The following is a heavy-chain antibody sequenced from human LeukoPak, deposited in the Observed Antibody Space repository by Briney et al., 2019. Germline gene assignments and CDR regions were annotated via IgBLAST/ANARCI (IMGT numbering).Heavy chain of an antibody. CDR1: GRMFITYN. CDR3: AKDRSGYGSSYDFDY. J-gene: IGHJ4*02. CDR2: ISADESDI. D-gene: IGHD6-13*01. V-gene: IGHV3-30*04. Sequence: GGSLKLSCAASGRMFITYNMHWVRQAPGKGLEWVSMISADESDITYTDSVKGRFTTSRDNSKNTLYLQMNSLRAEDTAVYYCAKDRSGYGSSYDFDYWGQGTLVTVSS.